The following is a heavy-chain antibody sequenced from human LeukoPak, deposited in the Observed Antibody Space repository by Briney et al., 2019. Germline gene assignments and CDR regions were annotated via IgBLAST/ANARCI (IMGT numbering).Heavy chain of an antibody. CDR2: IYSGGST. CDR1: GFTVSSNY. J-gene: IGHJ6*03. CDR3: ARAQHELETHYYYYYMDV. Sequence: QPGGPLRLSCAASGFTVSSNYMSWVRQAPGRGLEWVSVIYSGGSTYYADSVKGRFTISRDNSKNTLYLQMNSLRAEDTAVYYCARAQHELETHYYYYYMDVWGKGTTVTVSS. D-gene: IGHD1-1*01. V-gene: IGHV3-53*01.